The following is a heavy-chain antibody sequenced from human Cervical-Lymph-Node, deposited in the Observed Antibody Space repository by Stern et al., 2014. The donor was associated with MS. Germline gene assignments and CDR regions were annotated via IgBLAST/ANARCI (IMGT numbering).Heavy chain of an antibody. J-gene: IGHJ5*02. CDR1: GYTFTSYY. CDR3: ARTRLWFGESNWFDP. V-gene: IGHV1-46*01. D-gene: IGHD3-10*01. CDR2: INPIGGST. Sequence: QEQLVQSGAEVRKPGASVKVSCKASGYTFTSYYLHWVRQAPGQGLEWMGLINPIGGSTNYAQKFQDRVTMTRDTSTSTVYMELSSLRSEDTALYYCARTRLWFGESNWFDPWGQGSLVIVSS.